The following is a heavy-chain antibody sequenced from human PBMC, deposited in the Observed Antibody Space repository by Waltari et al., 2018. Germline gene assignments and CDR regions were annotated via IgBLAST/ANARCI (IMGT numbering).Heavy chain of an antibody. CDR1: GGSISSYY. CDR3: ARGPWYLYGMDV. J-gene: IGHJ6*02. CDR2: SYYSGRT. Sequence: QVQLQESGPGLVKPSETLSLTCTVPGGSISSYYRRRIRQPPGKGLEWIGYSYYSGRTNYNPSLKSRVTISVDTSKNQFSLKLSSVTAADTAVYYCARGPWYLYGMDVWGQGTTVTVSS. V-gene: IGHV4-59*01. D-gene: IGHD2-15*01.